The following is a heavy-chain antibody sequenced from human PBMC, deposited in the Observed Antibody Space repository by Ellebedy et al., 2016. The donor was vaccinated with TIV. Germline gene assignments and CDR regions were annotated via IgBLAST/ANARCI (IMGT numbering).Heavy chain of an antibody. V-gene: IGHV1-18*01. CDR2: ISTHSGVT. CDR3: WRYIGFPVTGIES. Sequence: AASVKVSCKASGYSFTSSGLTWVRQAPGQRLQWLGWISTHSGVTTYAQEFRGRITMTTDTATSTAYMELRSLSSDDTAVYYCWRYIGFPVTGIESWGQGTLVTVSS. J-gene: IGHJ4*02. D-gene: IGHD5-12*01. CDR1: GYSFTSSG.